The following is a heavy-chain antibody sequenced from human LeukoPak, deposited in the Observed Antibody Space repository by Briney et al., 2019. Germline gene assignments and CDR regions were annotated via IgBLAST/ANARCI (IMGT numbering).Heavy chain of an antibody. Sequence: GGSLRLSCAASGFTVSNKYMTWVRQAPGKGLEWVSLIYSDGRTYYADSVKGRCTISRDNSKNTLYLQMNSLRVEDTAVYYCARGLFLSGYLDAFDIWGQGTAVTVSS. CDR3: ARGLFLSGYLDAFDI. J-gene: IGHJ3*02. D-gene: IGHD3-22*01. CDR1: GFTVSNKY. V-gene: IGHV3-53*01. CDR2: IYSDGRT.